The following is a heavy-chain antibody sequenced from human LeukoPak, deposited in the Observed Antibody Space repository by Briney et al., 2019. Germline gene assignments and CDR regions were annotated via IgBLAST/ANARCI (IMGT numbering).Heavy chain of an antibody. CDR2: IIPILGIA. CDR3: ARDLGFSYYYYYGMDV. Sequence: SVKVSCKASGGTFSSYAISWVRQAPGQGLEWMGRIIPILGIANYAQKFQGRVTITADKSTSTAYMELRSLRSDDTAVYYCARDLGFSYYYYYGMDVWGQGTTVTVSS. CDR1: GGTFSSYA. J-gene: IGHJ6*02. V-gene: IGHV1-69*04. D-gene: IGHD3-16*01.